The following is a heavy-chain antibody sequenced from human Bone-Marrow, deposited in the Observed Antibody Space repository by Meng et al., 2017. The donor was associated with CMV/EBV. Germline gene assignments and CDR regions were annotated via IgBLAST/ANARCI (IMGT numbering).Heavy chain of an antibody. J-gene: IGHJ6*02. CDR2: ISAYKGNT. D-gene: IGHD6-13*01. CDR3: ARERVEQQLVSGTEGMDV. Sequence: ASVKVSCKASGYTFTSYGISWVRQAPGQGLEWMGWISAYKGNTNYAQKLQDRVTMTTDTTTSTAYMELSSLRYEDTALYYCARERVEQQLVSGTEGMDVWGQGTTVTVSS. V-gene: IGHV1-18*01. CDR1: GYTFTSYG.